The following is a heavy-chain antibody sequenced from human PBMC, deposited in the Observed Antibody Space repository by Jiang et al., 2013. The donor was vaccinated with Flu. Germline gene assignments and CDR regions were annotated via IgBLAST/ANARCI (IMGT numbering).Heavy chain of an antibody. CDR1: GYTFTSYT. CDR2: INAGNGDI. J-gene: IGHJ4*02. CDR3: ARVVDYNPSTGTHPGLAY. D-gene: IGHD3/OR15-3a*01. Sequence: GAEVKKPGASVRVSCRASGYTFTSYTIHWVRQAPGHGLEWMGWINAGNGDIRSSQRFQGRVSFSTETSSSTAYLDLSNLTSGDTAIYYCARVVDYNPSTGTHPGLAYWGQGTLVTVSS. V-gene: IGHV1-3*01.